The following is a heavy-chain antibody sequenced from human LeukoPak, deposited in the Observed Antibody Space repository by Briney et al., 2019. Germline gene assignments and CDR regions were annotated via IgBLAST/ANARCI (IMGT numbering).Heavy chain of an antibody. D-gene: IGHD3-22*01. CDR2: IYYSGST. CDR3: ARSGVVISLFDY. CDR1: GGSISSSSYY. Sequence: SETLSLTCTVSGGSISSSSYYWGWIRQPPGKGLEWIGSIYYSGSTNYNPSLKSRVTISVDKSKNQFSLKLSSVTAADTAVYYCARSGVVISLFDYWGQGTLVTVSS. J-gene: IGHJ4*02. V-gene: IGHV4-39*07.